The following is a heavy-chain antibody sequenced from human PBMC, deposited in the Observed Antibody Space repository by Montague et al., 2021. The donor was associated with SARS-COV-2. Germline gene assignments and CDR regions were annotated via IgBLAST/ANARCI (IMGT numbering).Heavy chain of an antibody. CDR3: ACNMAY. CDR1: SGSLSNYY. D-gene: IGHD2/OR15-2a*01. Sequence: SETLSLTCTVSSGSLSNYYWCWIWQSPPKGLEWIGYMYVTGNMNYNSSLRRRVPISADTSKCQFPLWLTSVTAADSAKYYCACNMAYWGQGVLVTV. J-gene: IGHJ4*02. CDR2: MYVTGNM. V-gene: IGHV4-4*09.